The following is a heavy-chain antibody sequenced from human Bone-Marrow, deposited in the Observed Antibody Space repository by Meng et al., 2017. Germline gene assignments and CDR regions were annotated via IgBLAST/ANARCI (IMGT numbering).Heavy chain of an antibody. CDR2: IIPIFATT. J-gene: IGHJ4*02. CDR1: GGSLRNHA. V-gene: IGHV1-69*05. Sequence: SVKVSCKASGGSLRNHAVSWVRHAPGQGLEWRGGIIPIFATTYYAQKVQARVTMSTDESTNTAYMELSSLKVDDTAVYYCATVTSVAIAMSTIDATGPFDYWGQGTLVTVSS. D-gene: IGHD5-24*01. CDR3: ATVTSVAIAMSTIDATGPFDY.